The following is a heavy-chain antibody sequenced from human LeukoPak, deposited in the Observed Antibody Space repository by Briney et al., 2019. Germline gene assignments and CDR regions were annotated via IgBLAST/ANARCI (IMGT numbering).Heavy chain of an antibody. V-gene: IGHV4-4*07. Sequence: SETLSLTCTVSGGSISSYYWSWIRQPAGKGLEWIGRIYTSGSTNYNPSLKSRVTMSVDTSKSQFSLKLTSVTAADTAVYYCARGYGSGSYYYYGMDVWGQGTTVTVSS. CDR2: IYTSGST. CDR1: GGSISSYY. D-gene: IGHD3-10*01. CDR3: ARGYGSGSYYYYGMDV. J-gene: IGHJ6*02.